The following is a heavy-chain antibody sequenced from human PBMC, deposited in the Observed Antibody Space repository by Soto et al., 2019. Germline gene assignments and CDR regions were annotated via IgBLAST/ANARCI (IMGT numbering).Heavy chain of an antibody. V-gene: IGHV3-74*01. J-gene: IGHJ4*02. Sequence: GGSLRLSCAASGFTFSSSWMHWVRQAPGKGLVWVSRVSGDGSSTNYADSVKGRFTISRDNSKNTLYLQMNSLRAEDTAVYYCAKDATWIQLWFDYWGQRTLVTVAS. D-gene: IGHD5-18*01. CDR2: VSGDGSST. CDR1: GFTFSSSW. CDR3: AKDATWIQLWFDY.